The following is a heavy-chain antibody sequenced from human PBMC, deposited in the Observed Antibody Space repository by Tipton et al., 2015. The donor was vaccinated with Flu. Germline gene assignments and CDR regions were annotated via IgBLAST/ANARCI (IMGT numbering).Heavy chain of an antibody. V-gene: IGHV4-39*07. CDR1: GGSISSGSYY. Sequence: GLVKPSETLSLTCTVSGGSISSGSYYWGWIRQPPGKGLEWIGCIYYSGRTYYNPSLKSRVTISVDTSKNQFSLKLSSVTAADTAVYYCAREKDSSGSEFFQQWGQGTLVTVSS. J-gene: IGHJ1*01. D-gene: IGHD6-19*01. CDR2: IYYSGRT. CDR3: AREKDSSGSEFFQQ.